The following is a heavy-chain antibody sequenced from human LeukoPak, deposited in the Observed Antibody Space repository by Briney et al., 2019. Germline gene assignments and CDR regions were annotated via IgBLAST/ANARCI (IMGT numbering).Heavy chain of an antibody. Sequence: ASVKVSCKASGGIFSSYAISWVRQAPGQGLEWMGGIIPIFGTAKYAQKFQGRVTITADESTSAAYMELSSLRSEDTAVYYCARASVEMATGVDYFDYWGQGTLVTVSS. CDR2: IIPIFGTA. J-gene: IGHJ4*02. V-gene: IGHV1-69*13. D-gene: IGHD5-24*01. CDR1: GGIFSSYA. CDR3: ARASVEMATGVDYFDY.